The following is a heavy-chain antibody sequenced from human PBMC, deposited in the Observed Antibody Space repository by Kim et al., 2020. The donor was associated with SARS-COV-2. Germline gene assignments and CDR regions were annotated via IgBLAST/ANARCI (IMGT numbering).Heavy chain of an antibody. CDR2: ISSSGSTI. Sequence: GGSLRLSCAASGFTFSDYYMSWIRQAPGKGLEWVSYISSSGSTIYYADSVKGRFTISRDNAKNSLYLQMNSLRAEDTAVYYCARDQVMVRGENYYYGMDVWGQGTTVTVSS. J-gene: IGHJ6*02. CDR3: ARDQVMVRGENYYYGMDV. D-gene: IGHD3-10*01. V-gene: IGHV3-11*01. CDR1: GFTFSDYY.